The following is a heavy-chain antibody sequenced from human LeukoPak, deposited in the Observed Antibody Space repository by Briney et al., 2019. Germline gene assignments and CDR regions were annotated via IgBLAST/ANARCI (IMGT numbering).Heavy chain of an antibody. V-gene: IGHV4-4*07. CDR3: ARDPPGIAVASHFDY. Sequence: PSETLSLTCTVSGGSISSYYWSWIRQPAGKGLEWIGRIYTSGSTNYNPSLKSRVTMSVDTSKNQFSLKLSSVTAADTAVYYCARDPPGIAVASHFDYWGQATLVTVSS. J-gene: IGHJ4*02. CDR2: IYTSGST. D-gene: IGHD6-19*01. CDR1: GGSISSYY.